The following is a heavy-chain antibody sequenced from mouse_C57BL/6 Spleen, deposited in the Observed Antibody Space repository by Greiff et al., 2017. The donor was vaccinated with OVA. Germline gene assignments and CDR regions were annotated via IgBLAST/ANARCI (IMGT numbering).Heavy chain of an antibody. D-gene: IGHD2-2*01. V-gene: IGHV5-12*01. CDR1: GFTFSDYY. CDR2: ISNGGGST. CDR3: ARHHYGYDGYYFDY. J-gene: IGHJ2*01. Sequence: EVKLMESGGGLVQPGGSLKLSCAASGFTFSDYYMYWVRQTPEKRLEWVAYISNGGGSTYYPDTVKGRFTISRDNAKNTLYLQMSRLKSEDTAMYYCARHHYGYDGYYFDYWGQGTTLTVSS.